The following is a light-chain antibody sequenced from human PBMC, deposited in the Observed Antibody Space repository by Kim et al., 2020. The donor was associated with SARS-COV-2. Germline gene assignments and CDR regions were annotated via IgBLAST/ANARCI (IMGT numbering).Light chain of an antibody. Sequence: VSPGQTASITCSRDKLGDKSACWYQQKPGQAPVVVTPQDSTRPSGIPERFSGSNSGKKATLTISGTKAMDESDYYCQAWDSSTVVFGGGTQLTVL. J-gene: IGLJ2*01. CDR3: QAWDSSTVV. V-gene: IGLV3-1*01. CDR1: KLGDKS. CDR2: QDS.